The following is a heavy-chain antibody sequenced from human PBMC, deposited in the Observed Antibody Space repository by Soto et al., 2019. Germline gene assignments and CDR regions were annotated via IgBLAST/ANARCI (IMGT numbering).Heavy chain of an antibody. CDR1: GGSISSSSYY. Sequence: QLQLQESGPGLVKPSETLSLTCTVSGGSISSSSYYWGWIRQPPGKGLEWIGSIYYSGSTYYNPSLKSLVTISVDTSKNQFSLKLSSVTAADTAVYYCASSLRYFDWLSYFDYWGQGTLVTVSS. D-gene: IGHD3-9*01. V-gene: IGHV4-39*01. CDR2: IYYSGST. CDR3: ASSLRYFDWLSYFDY. J-gene: IGHJ4*02.